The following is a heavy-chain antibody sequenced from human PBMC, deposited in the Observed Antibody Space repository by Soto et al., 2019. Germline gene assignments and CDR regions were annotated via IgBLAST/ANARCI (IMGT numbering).Heavy chain of an antibody. CDR1: GGSISSHY. V-gene: IGHV4-59*08. CDR3: TRHVDEFDNGDNNWFDP. D-gene: IGHD2-21*02. Sequence: PSETLSLTCTVSGGSISSHYWSWIRQPPGKRLEWIGYVHNSGSTNYNPSIKSRVTTAVDTSKNQLSLRLSSVTAADTAVYYCTRHVDEFDNGDNNWFDPWGQGILVTVSS. J-gene: IGHJ5*02. CDR2: VHNSGST.